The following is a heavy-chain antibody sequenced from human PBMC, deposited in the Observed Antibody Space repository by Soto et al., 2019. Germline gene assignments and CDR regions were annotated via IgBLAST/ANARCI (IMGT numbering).Heavy chain of an antibody. J-gene: IGHJ4*02. V-gene: IGHV3-48*02. CDR2: IIGSSSTI. Sequence: GGSLRLSCAGSGFTFRAFSMNWVRQAPGKGLEWISYIIGSSSTIYYADSVKGRFSISRDNAKNSVYLQMNNLRHEDTAVYYCARDRPVDYWGQGT. CDR1: GFTFRAFS. CDR3: ARDRPVDY.